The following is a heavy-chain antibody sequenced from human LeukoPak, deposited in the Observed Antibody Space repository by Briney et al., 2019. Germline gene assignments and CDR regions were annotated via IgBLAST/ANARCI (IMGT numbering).Heavy chain of an antibody. Sequence: SVKVSCKASGGTFSSYAISWVRQAPGQGLEWMGGIIPIFGTANYAQKFQGRVTITADESTSTAYMELNSLRAEDTALYYCARRGYFDYWGQGTLVTVSS. CDR3: ARRGYFDY. J-gene: IGHJ4*02. CDR2: IIPIFGTA. V-gene: IGHV1-69*13. CDR1: GGTFSSYA.